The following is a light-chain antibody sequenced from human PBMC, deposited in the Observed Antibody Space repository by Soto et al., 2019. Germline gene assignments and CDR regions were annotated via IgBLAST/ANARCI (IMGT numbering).Light chain of an antibody. V-gene: IGKV3-20*01. CDR2: GAS. Sequence: EIVLTQSPGTLSLSPVASATLSCRSSQSVSRTYLAWYQQKPGQAPRLLIYGASSRATGIPDRFSGSGSGTDFTLTISRLEPEDFAVYYCQQYGSSPITFGQGTRLEIK. CDR1: QSVSRTY. CDR3: QQYGSSPIT. J-gene: IGKJ5*01.